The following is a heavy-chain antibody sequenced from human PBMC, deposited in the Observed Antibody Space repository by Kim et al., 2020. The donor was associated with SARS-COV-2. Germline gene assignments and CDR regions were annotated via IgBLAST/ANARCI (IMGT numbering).Heavy chain of an antibody. V-gene: IGHV3-23*01. Sequence: GGSLRLSCAASGFTFSSYAMSWVRQAPGKGLEWVSAISGSGGSTYYADSVKGRFTISRDNSKNTLYLQMNSLRAEDTAVYYCAKFGGSGSYHYYYYGMDVWGQGTTVTVSS. D-gene: IGHD3-10*01. CDR1: GFTFSSYA. CDR2: ISGSGGST. J-gene: IGHJ6*01. CDR3: AKFGGSGSYHYYYYGMDV.